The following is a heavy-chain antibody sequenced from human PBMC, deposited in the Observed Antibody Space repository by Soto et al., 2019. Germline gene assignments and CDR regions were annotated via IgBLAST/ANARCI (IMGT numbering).Heavy chain of an antibody. D-gene: IGHD3-10*01. Sequence: ESGGGVVQPGRSLRLSCAASGFTFSSYGMHWVRQAPGKGLEWVAVIWYDGSNKYYADSVKGRFTISRDNSKNTLYLQMNSLRAEDTAVYYCARDQGLLWFGEPNPHMDYWGQGTLVTVSS. V-gene: IGHV3-33*01. CDR3: ARDQGLLWFGEPNPHMDY. J-gene: IGHJ4*02. CDR1: GFTFSSYG. CDR2: IWYDGSNK.